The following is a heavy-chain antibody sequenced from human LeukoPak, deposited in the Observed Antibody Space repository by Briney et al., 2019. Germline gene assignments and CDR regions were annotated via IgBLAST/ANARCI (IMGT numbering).Heavy chain of an antibody. CDR1: GYTFSSYG. Sequence: SCKASGYTFSSYGMHWVRQAPGKGLEWVAVIWYDGSNKYYADSVKGRFTISRDNSKNTLYLQMNSLRAEDTAVYYCARVLRYFDSYYYYGMDVWGQGTTVTVSS. J-gene: IGHJ6*02. CDR3: ARVLRYFDSYYYYGMDV. D-gene: IGHD3-9*01. V-gene: IGHV3-33*01. CDR2: IWYDGSNK.